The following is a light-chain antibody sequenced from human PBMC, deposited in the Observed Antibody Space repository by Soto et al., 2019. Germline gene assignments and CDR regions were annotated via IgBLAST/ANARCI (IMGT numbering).Light chain of an antibody. CDR1: SSNIGNNI. J-gene: IGLJ2*01. Sequence: QPVLTQPPSASGTPGQRVTISCSGSSSNIGNNIVNWYQQLPGTAPKLLIYSNNQRPSGVPDRFSGSKSGASASLAISGLQSEDEADYYCEAWDGSLNTILFGGGTQLTVL. CDR3: EAWDGSLNTIL. V-gene: IGLV1-44*01. CDR2: SNN.